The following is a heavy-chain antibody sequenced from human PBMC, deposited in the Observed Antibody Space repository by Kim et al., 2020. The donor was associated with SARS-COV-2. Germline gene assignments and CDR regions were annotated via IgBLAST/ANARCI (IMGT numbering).Heavy chain of an antibody. J-gene: IGHJ3*02. CDR2: ITPTGDDA. V-gene: IGHV3-23*01. CDR3: ANPRDDLDI. CDR1: GFSFSSYA. Sequence: GGSLRLSCAASGFSFSSYAMSWVRQAPGKGLEWVSDITPTGDDASYRDSVRGRFTISRDNSKNTLYLQMNSLRAGDTAVYYCANPRDDLDIWGQGTMVTVSS.